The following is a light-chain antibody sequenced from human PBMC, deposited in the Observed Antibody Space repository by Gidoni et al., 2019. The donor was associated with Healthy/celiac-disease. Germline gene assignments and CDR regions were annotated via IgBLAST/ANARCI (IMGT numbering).Light chain of an antibody. CDR3: QQYNSYSP. J-gene: IGKJ1*01. Sequence: DIQMTQSPSTLSASVGDRVTITCRASQSISSWLAWYQQKPGKAPKLLIYDASSWESGVPSRFSGSGSGTEFTLTISSLQPDDFATYYCQQYNSYSPVXQXTKVEIK. V-gene: IGKV1-5*01. CDR2: DAS. CDR1: QSISSW.